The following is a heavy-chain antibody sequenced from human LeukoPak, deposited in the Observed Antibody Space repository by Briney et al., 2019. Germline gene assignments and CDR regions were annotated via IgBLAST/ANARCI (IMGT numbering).Heavy chain of an antibody. D-gene: IGHD3-9*01. CDR3: ARVAYRYSINDWSRIGLGAYATKYYYYMDV. J-gene: IGHJ6*03. CDR2: INHNGGT. Sequence: SETLSLTCAVYGGSFSDYSWTWIRQAPGEGLEWIGEINHNGGTNHNPSLVSRVIMSVDTSKNQFSLKVSSVTAADTAVYYCARVAYRYSINDWSRIGLGAYATKYYYYMDVWGKGTTDTVSS. V-gene: IGHV4-34*01. CDR1: GGSFSDYS.